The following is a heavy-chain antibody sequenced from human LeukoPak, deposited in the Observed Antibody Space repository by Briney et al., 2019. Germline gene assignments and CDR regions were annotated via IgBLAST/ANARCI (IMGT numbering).Heavy chain of an antibody. D-gene: IGHD7-27*01. J-gene: IGHJ4*02. CDR3: ARDLAWGAFDY. Sequence: GGTLRLSCAASGFTFRNYGMNWVRQAPGKGLEWLSGISPRGGGTYYADSVKGRFTISRDDSKNTLSLQMNSLTVEDTAVYYCARDLAWGAFDYWGQGTLVTVSS. CDR1: GFTFRNYG. V-gene: IGHV3-23*01. CDR2: ISPRGGGT.